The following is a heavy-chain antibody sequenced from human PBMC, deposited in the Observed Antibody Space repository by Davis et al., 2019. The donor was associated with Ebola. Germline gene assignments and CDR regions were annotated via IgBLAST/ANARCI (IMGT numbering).Heavy chain of an antibody. CDR1: GGSISSYY. CDR2: IYYSGST. J-gene: IGHJ6*02. CDR3: ARLPRRLLGMRSYGMDV. Sequence: PGGSLRLSCTVSGGSISSYYWSWIRQPPGKGLEWIGYIYYSGSTNYNPSLKSRVTISVDTSKNQFSLKLSSVTAADTAVYYCARLPRRLLGMRSYGMDVWGQGTTVTVSS. D-gene: IGHD2-15*01. V-gene: IGHV4-59*08.